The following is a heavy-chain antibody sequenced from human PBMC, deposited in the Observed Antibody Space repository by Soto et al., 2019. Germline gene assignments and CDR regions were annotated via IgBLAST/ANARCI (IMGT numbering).Heavy chain of an antibody. D-gene: IGHD3-10*01. Sequence: EVQLLESGGGLVQPGGSLRLSCAASGFTFNNYAMSWVRQAPGKGLEWVSAISGGVDTTSYADSVKGRFTVSRDGSKNTLYVQMNSLRAEDTAVYYCAKGRGGSGSLTPRVDFWGQGTLVTVSS. V-gene: IGHV3-23*01. J-gene: IGHJ4*02. CDR3: AKGRGGSGSLTPRVDF. CDR1: GFTFNNYA. CDR2: ISGGVDTT.